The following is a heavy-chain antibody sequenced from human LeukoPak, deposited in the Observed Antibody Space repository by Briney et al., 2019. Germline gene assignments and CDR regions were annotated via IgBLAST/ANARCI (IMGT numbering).Heavy chain of an antibody. V-gene: IGHV3-23*01. Sequence: GGSLRLSCLASGFTFSNYAMSWVRQAPGKGLEWVSGITISGRTAYYADSVKGRFTISRDNFKNTLYLQMNSLRAEDTAVYYCARGEGSYPPDYWGQGTLVTVSS. D-gene: IGHD3-16*02. J-gene: IGHJ4*02. CDR3: ARGEGSYPPDY. CDR1: GFTFSNYA. CDR2: ITISGRTA.